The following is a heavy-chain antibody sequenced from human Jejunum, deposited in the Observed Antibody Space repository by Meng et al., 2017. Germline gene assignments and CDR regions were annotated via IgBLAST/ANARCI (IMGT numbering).Heavy chain of an antibody. J-gene: IGHJ4*02. CDR3: ARFADCGGDCPFDY. CDR2: MSARDGRT. Sequence: GESLKISCAASGFTFSNYAMGWVRQAPGKGLEWVSGMSARDGRTYYADSVRGRFIISRDNSKNPLFLQMNNLRVEDMAVYYCARFADCGGDCPFDYWGQGTLVTVSS. D-gene: IGHD2-21*02. CDR1: GFTFSNYA. V-gene: IGHV3-23*01.